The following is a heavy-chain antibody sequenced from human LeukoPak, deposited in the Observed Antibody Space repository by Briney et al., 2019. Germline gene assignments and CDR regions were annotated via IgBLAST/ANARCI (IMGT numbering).Heavy chain of an antibody. Sequence: GGSLRLSCAASGFTFSSYSMNWVRQAPGKGLEWVSSISSSSSYIYYADSVKGRFTISRDNAKNSLYLQMNSLRAEDTAVYYCARVLISGWRLDYWGQGTLVTVSS. CDR3: ARVLISGWRLDY. J-gene: IGHJ4*02. CDR1: GFTFSSYS. D-gene: IGHD6-19*01. V-gene: IGHV3-21*01. CDR2: ISSSSSYI.